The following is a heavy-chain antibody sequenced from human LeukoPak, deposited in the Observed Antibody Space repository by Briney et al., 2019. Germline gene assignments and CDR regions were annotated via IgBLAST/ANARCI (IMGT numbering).Heavy chain of an antibody. D-gene: IGHD6-6*01. CDR3: AKFSSDTNYYYGMDV. CDR1: GFTFSSYE. J-gene: IGHJ6*02. V-gene: IGHV3-48*03. Sequence: GGSLRLSCAGSGFTFSSYEMNWVRQAPGKGLEWVSYISRSGSTRYYADSLKGRFTISRDKSKNTLYLQMNSLRAEDTAVYYCAKFSSDTNYYYGMDVWGPGTTVTVSS. CDR2: ISRSGSTR.